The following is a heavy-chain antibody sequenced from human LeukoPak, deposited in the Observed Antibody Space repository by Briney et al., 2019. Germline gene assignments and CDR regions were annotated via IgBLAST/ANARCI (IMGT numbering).Heavy chain of an antibody. D-gene: IGHD3-22*01. V-gene: IGHV4-4*02. Sequence: SGTLSLTCAVSGGFISSSNWWSWVRQPPGKGLEWIGEIYHSGSTNYNPSLKSRVTISVDKSKNQFSLKLSSVTAADTAVYYCARSDHDRDYYGIDVWGQGTTVTVSS. CDR3: ARSDHDRDYYGIDV. J-gene: IGHJ6*02. CDR1: GGFISSSNW. CDR2: IYHSGST.